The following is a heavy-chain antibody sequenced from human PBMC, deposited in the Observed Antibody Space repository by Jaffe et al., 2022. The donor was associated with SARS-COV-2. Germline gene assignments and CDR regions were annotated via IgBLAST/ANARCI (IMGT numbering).Heavy chain of an antibody. V-gene: IGHV4-59*01. Sequence: QVQLQESGPGLVKPSETLSLTCTVSGGSIGSYHWSWIRQPPGKGLEWIGYIYDSESTNYNPSLKSRVTISVDTSKNQFSLKLSSVTAADTAVYYCARGWGFGQLFFEYFQHWGQGSLVTVSS. D-gene: IGHD3-10*01. CDR1: GGSIGSYH. CDR3: ARGWGFGQLFFEYFQH. CDR2: IYDSEST. J-gene: IGHJ1*01.